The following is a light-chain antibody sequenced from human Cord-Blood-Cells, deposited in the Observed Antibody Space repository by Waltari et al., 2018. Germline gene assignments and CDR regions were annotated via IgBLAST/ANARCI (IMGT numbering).Light chain of an antibody. Sequence: AIRMTQSPSSLSASTGDRVTITCRAGQGISSYLAWYQQKPGKAPKLLIYAASTLQSGVPSRFSGSGSGTDFTLTISCLQSEDCATYYCQQYYSYPWTFGQGTKVEIK. CDR3: QQYYSYPWT. V-gene: IGKV1-8*01. CDR2: AAS. J-gene: IGKJ1*01. CDR1: QGISSY.